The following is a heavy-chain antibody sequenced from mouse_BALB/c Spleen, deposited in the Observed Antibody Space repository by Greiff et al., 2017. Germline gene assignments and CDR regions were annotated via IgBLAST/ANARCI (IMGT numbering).Heavy chain of an antibody. D-gene: IGHD1-1*01. J-gene: IGHJ3*01. V-gene: IGHV2-2*02. CDR1: GFSLTSYG. CDR2: IWSGGST. CDR3: ARNTGAWFAY. Sequence: VQLQQSGPGLVQPSQSLSITRTASGFSLTSYGVHWVRQSPGKGLEWLGVIWSGGSTDYNAAFISRLSISKDNSKSQVFFKMNSLQANDTAIYYCARNTGAWFAYWGQGTLVTVSA.